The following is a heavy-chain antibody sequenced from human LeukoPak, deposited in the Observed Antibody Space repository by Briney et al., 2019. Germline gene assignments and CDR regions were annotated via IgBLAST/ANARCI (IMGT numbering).Heavy chain of an antibody. CDR3: ARGLS. V-gene: IGHV4-39*01. CDR1: GDSISGSGYY. CDR2: IYYSGST. J-gene: IGHJ4*02. Sequence: SETLSLTCSVSGDSISGSGYYWGWIRQPPGKGLEWIGSIYYSGSTYYNPSLKSRVTISVDTSKNQFSLKLSSVTAADTALYYCARGLSWGQGTLVTVSS.